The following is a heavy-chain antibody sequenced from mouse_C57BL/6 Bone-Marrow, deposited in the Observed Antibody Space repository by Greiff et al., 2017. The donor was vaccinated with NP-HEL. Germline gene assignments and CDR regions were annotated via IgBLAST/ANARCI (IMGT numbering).Heavy chain of an antibody. CDR2: IDPENGDT. CDR3: TTENFYAMDY. V-gene: IGHV14-4*01. Sequence: VQLQQSGAELVRPGASVKLSCTASGFNIKDDYMHWVKQRPEQGLEWIGWIDPENGDTEYASQFQGKATITADTSSNTAYLQLSSLTSEDTAVYYCTTENFYAMDYWGQGTSVTVSS. CDR1: GFNIKDDY. J-gene: IGHJ4*01.